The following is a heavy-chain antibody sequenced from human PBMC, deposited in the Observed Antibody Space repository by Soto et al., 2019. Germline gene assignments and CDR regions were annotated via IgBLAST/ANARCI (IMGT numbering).Heavy chain of an antibody. CDR3: AREFEYYYDSSGYYTRRDYGMDV. V-gene: IGHV1-3*01. CDR1: GYTFTSYA. D-gene: IGHD3-22*01. J-gene: IGHJ6*02. Sequence: ASVKVSCKASGYTFTSYAMHWVRQAPGQRLEWMGWINAGNGNTKYSQKFQGRVTITRDTSASTAYMELSSLRSEDTAVYYCAREFEYYYDSSGYYTRRDYGMDVWGQGTTVTVS. CDR2: INAGNGNT.